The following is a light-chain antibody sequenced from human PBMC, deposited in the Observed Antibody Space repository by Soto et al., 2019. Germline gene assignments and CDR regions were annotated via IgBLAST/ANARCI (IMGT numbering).Light chain of an antibody. V-gene: IGKV1-5*01. CDR2: DAS. CDR1: QSISSW. Sequence: DILMTQSPSTLSASVGDRVTITCRASQSISSWLAWYQQKPGKAPKLLIYDASSLESGVPSRFSGSGSGTEFTLTISSLQPDDFATYYCQQYNSYSSTFGQGTKLEIK. J-gene: IGKJ2*01. CDR3: QQYNSYSST.